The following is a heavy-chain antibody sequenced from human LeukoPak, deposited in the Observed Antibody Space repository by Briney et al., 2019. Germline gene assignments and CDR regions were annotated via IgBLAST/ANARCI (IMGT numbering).Heavy chain of an antibody. D-gene: IGHD6-13*01. Sequence: GGSLRLSCEASGFTFSTFAMIWVRQPPGKGLEWVSSIFPSGGEIHYADSVRGRFTISRDNSKSTLSLQMNSLRAEDTAVYYCARAAIAAARIYYYMDVWGKGTTVTVSS. CDR3: ARAAIAAARIYYYMDV. CDR1: GFTFSTFA. V-gene: IGHV3-23*01. J-gene: IGHJ6*03. CDR2: IFPSGGEI.